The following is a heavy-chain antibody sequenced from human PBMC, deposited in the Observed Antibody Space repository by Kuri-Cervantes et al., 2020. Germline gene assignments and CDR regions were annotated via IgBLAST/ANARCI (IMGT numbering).Heavy chain of an antibody. Sequence: ASVKVSCKASGYTFTSYGISWVRQAPGQGLEWMGWISAYNGNTNYAQKLQGRVTITRDTSASTAYMELRSLRSDDTAVYYCARGRTQNWFDPWGQGTLVTVSS. D-gene: IGHD1-7*01. V-gene: IGHV1-18*01. J-gene: IGHJ5*02. CDR1: GYTFTSYG. CDR3: ARGRTQNWFDP. CDR2: ISAYNGNT.